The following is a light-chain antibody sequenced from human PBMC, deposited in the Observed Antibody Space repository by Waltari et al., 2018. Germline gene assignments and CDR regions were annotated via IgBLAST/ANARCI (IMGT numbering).Light chain of an antibody. CDR3: DSKSSSSPHV. J-gene: IGLJ1*01. CDR1: SRDIGTYNS. Sequence: QSALTQPASVSGSPGQSITVPCTGTSRDIGTYNSVSWYQQHPGKAPKLMIYDVSSRPSGVSNRFSGSKSGNTASLTISGLQAEDEADYYCDSKSSSSPHVFGTGTKVTVL. V-gene: IGLV2-14*03. CDR2: DVS.